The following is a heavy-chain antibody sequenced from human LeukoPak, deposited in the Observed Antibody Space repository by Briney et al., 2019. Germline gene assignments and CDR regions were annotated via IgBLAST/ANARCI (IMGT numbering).Heavy chain of an antibody. V-gene: IGHV3-30-3*01. CDR2: ISYDGSNK. J-gene: IGHJ4*02. Sequence: GGSLRLSCAASGFTFSSYAMHWVRQAPGKGLEWVAVISYDGSNKYYADSVKGRFTISRDNSKNTLYLQMNSLRAEDTAVYYCAREGYYYDSSGHLDYWGQGTLVTVSS. D-gene: IGHD3-22*01. CDR3: AREGYYYDSSGHLDY. CDR1: GFTFSSYA.